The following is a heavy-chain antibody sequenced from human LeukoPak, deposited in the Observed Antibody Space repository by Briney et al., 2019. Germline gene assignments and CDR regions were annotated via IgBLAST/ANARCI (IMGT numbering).Heavy chain of an antibody. CDR3: ARDLTHFDY. J-gene: IGHJ4*02. V-gene: IGHV4-59*02. CDR2: IYYSGST. CDR1: GGSVSNYY. Sequence: SETLSLTCTVSGGSVSNYYWSWIRQPPGKGLEWIGYIYYSGSTNYNPSLKSRVTISVDTSKNQFSLKLSSVTAADTAVYYCARDLTHFDYWGQGTLVTVSS. D-gene: IGHD4-23*01.